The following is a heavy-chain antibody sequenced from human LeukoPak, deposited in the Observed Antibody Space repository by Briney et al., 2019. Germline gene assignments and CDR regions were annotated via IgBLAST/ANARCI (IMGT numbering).Heavy chain of an antibody. CDR3: ARGKYYNINWFDP. CDR1: GGSISSGSYY. CDR2: IYTSGST. V-gene: IGHV4-61*02. D-gene: IGHD3-9*01. Sequence: SETLSLTCTVSGGSISSGSYYWSWIRQPAGKGLEWIGRIYTSGSTNYNPSLKSRVTISVDTSKNQFSLKLSSVTAADTAVYYCARGKYYNINWFDPWAQGTLVTVSS. J-gene: IGHJ5*02.